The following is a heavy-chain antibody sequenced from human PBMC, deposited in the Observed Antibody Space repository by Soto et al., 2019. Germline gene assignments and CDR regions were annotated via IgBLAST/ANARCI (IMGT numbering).Heavy chain of an antibody. D-gene: IGHD2-2*01. J-gene: IGHJ4*02. CDR3: GRRYCSSTSCCYDY. CDR1: GYTFTSYG. CDR2: ISAYNGNT. V-gene: IGHV1-18*01. Sequence: ASVKVSCKASGYTFTSYGISWVRQAPGQGLEWMGWISAYNGNTNYAQKLQGRVTMTTDTSTSTAYMELRSLRSDDTAVYYCGRRYCSSTSCCYDYWGQGTLVTVSS.